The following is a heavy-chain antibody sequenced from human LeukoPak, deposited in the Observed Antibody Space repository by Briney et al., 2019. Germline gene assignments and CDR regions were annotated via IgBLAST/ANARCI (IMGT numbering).Heavy chain of an antibody. Sequence: ASVKVSCKASGYTFTSYGISWVRQAPGQGLEWMGWISAYNGNTNYAQKLQGRVTMTTDTSTSTAYMELRSLRSDDTAVYYCARITFSSGWRYYYYYYMDVWGKGTTVTVSS. CDR3: ARITFSSGWRYYYYYYMDV. V-gene: IGHV1-18*01. CDR1: GYTFTSYG. D-gene: IGHD6-19*01. J-gene: IGHJ6*03. CDR2: ISAYNGNT.